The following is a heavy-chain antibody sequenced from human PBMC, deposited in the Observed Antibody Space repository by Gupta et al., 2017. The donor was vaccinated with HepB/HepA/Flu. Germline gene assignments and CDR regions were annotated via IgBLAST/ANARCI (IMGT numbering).Heavy chain of an antibody. V-gene: IGHV1-8*03. CDR2: MNPNSGNT. CDR3: ARGRMEWLLSPGTYYMDV. Sequence: QVQLVQSGAEVKKPGASVKVSCKASGYTFTSYDINWVRQATGQGLEWMGWMNPNSGNTGYAQKFQGRVTITRNTSISTAYMELSSLRSEDTAVYYCARGRMEWLLSPGTYYMDVWGKGTTVTVSS. CDR1: GYTFTSYD. J-gene: IGHJ6*03. D-gene: IGHD3-3*01.